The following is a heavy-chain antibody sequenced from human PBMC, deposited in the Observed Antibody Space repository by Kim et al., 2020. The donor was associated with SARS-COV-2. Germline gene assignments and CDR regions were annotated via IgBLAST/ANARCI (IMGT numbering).Heavy chain of an antibody. J-gene: IGHJ4*02. D-gene: IGHD5-12*01. V-gene: IGHV3-23*01. Sequence: GSGKGRFTIPRDNSKDTLYLQMKSLGAEDTAVYYCAKVLRDIADVYYFDYWGQGTLVTVSS. CDR3: AKVLRDIADVYYFDY.